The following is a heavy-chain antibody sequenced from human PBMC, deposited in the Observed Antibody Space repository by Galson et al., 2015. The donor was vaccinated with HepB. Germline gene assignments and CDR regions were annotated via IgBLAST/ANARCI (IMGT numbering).Heavy chain of an antibody. CDR1: GYTFTDYY. Sequence: SVKVSCKASGYTFTDYYIHWVRQAPRQGLEWVGWINPDSGGTNYAQKFQGRVSMTRDTSISTAYMELSRLRSDDTAVFYCSLITTGGWGQGSLVTVSS. D-gene: IGHD3-3*01. CDR3: SLITTGG. CDR2: INPDSGGT. V-gene: IGHV1-2*02. J-gene: IGHJ4*02.